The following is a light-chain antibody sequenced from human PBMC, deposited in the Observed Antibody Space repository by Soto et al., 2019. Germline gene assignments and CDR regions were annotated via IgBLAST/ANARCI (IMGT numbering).Light chain of an antibody. CDR1: QGVSSA. CDR2: DGS. CDR3: QHFQRDPFT. V-gene: IGKV1-13*02. Sequence: AIQLTQSPSSLSASVGDIVTITCRSRQGVSSALSWYQQKPGKPPKVLIYDGSSLQSGVPLRFRGSGSGTEFTRTITGLQPEDFGTYYCQHFQRDPFTYGQGTRLESK. J-gene: IGKJ5*01.